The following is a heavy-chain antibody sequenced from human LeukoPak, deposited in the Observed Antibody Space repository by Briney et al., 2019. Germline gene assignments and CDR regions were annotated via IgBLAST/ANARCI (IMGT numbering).Heavy chain of an antibody. V-gene: IGHV3-30*02. J-gene: IGHJ5*02. D-gene: IGHD6-25*01. Sequence: GGSLRLSCAASGFTFSSYGMHWVRQAPGKGLEWVAFIRYDGSNKYYADSVKGRFTISRDNAKNSLYLQMNSLRAEDTAMYYCARSRLSSDNWFDPWGQGTLVTVSS. CDR1: GFTFSSYG. CDR2: IRYDGSNK. CDR3: ARSRLSSDNWFDP.